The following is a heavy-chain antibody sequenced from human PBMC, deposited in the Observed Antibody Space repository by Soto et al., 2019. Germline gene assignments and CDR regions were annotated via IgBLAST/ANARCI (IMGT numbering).Heavy chain of an antibody. J-gene: IGHJ6*02. D-gene: IGHD4-17*01. V-gene: IGHV3-30-3*01. CDR1: GFIFSSYE. Sequence: GGSLRRSCASSGFIFSSYEMRWVRHAPGKGLEWVSFTSYDGTNNYYADSVKGRFIVSRDNSRNTLYLQMNSLRPEDTALYYCVRRSTVSYYAVDVWGQGTTVTVSS. CDR2: TSYDGTNN. CDR3: VRRSTVSYYAVDV.